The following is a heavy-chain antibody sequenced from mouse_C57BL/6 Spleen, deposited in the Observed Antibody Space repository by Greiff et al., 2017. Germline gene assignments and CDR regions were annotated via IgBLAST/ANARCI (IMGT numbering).Heavy chain of an antibody. CDR3: ARGEYGSSGVFDY. J-gene: IGHJ2*01. D-gene: IGHD1-1*01. Sequence: VQLQQSGAELVKPGASVKMSCKASGYTFTSYWITWVKQRPGQGLEWIGDIYPGSGSTNYNEKFKSKATLTVDTSSSTAYMQLSSLTSEDSAVYYCARGEYGSSGVFDYWGQGTTLTVSS. CDR1: GYTFTSYW. CDR2: IYPGSGST. V-gene: IGHV1-55*01.